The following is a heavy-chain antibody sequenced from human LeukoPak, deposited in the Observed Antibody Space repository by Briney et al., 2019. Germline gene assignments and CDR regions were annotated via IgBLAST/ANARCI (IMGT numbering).Heavy chain of an antibody. CDR2: IYYSGST. D-gene: IGHD3-22*01. CDR3: ARGGYYYDSSGYWGAFDI. CDR1: GGSISSYY. V-gene: IGHV4-59*01. Sequence: SETLSLTCTVSGGSISSYYWSWIRQPPGKGLEWIGYIYYSGSTNYNPSLKSRVTISVDTSKNQFSLKLSSVTAADTAVYYCARGGYYYDSSGYWGAFDIWGQGTMVTVSS. J-gene: IGHJ3*02.